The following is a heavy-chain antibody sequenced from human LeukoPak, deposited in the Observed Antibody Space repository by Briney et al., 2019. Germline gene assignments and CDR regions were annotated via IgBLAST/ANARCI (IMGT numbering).Heavy chain of an antibody. D-gene: IGHD4-11*01. CDR2: ITTSSTTK. CDR3: VRDAAYSAFNM. Sequence: GGSLRLSCAASGFAFNTYSMNWVRQAPGKGLQWVSSITTSSTTKYYADSVKGRFTISRDNAKNSLYLQMDSLRDEDTAVYYCVRDAAYSAFNMWGQGTMVTVSS. V-gene: IGHV3-48*02. J-gene: IGHJ3*02. CDR1: GFAFNTYS.